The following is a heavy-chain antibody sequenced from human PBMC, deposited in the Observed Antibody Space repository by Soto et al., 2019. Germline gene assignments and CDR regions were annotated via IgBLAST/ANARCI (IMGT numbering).Heavy chain of an antibody. CDR1: GGSITDYS. V-gene: IGHV4-4*07. CDR3: ARDQGVVVTADNWFDP. J-gene: IGHJ5*02. D-gene: IGHD2-21*02. Sequence: SETLSLTCTVSGGSITDYSWVWIRQPAGKGLEWIGRIFSSGSTNYNPSLKGRITMSLDTSKNQFSLKLNSATATDTAVYFCARDQGVVVTADNWFDPWGHGILVTVSP. CDR2: IFSSGST.